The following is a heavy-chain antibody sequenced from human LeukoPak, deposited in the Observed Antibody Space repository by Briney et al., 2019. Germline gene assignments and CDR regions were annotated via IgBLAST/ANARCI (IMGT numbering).Heavy chain of an antibody. CDR3: ARESTSADFDY. CDR1: GGTFSSYA. J-gene: IGHJ4*02. Sequence: SVKVSCRASGGTFSSYAISWVRQAPGQGLDWMGRIIPIFGIANYAQKFQGRVTITADKSTSTAYMELSSLRSEDTAVYYCARESTSADFDYWGQGTLVTVSS. V-gene: IGHV1-69*04. CDR2: IIPIFGIA.